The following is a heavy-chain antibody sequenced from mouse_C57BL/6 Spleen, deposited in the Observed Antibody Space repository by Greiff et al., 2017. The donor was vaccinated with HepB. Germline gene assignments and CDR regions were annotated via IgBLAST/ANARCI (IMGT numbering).Heavy chain of an antibody. V-gene: IGHV14-1*01. Sequence: VQLQQSGAELVRPGASVKLSCTASGFNITDYYMHWVKQRPEQGLEWIGRIDPEDGDTEYAPKFQGKATLTADTSSNTAYLQLSSLTSEDTAVYYCSTSTTVGANPSLWGTGTTVTVSS. J-gene: IGHJ1*03. D-gene: IGHD1-1*01. CDR2: IDPEDGDT. CDR3: STSTTVGANPSL. CDR1: GFNITDYY.